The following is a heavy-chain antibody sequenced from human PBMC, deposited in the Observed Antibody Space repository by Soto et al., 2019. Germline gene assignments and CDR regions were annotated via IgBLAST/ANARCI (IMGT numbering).Heavy chain of an antibody. CDR1: GGSLSSYY. CDR3: ARSGGPTTVTTFDY. CDR2: IYYSGST. J-gene: IGHJ4*02. V-gene: IGHV4-59*01. Sequence: SETLSLTCTVSGGSLSSYYWSWIRQPPGKGLEWIGYIYYSGSTNYNPSLKSRVTISLDTSKNHFSLKLSSVTAADTAVYYCARSGGPTTVTTFDYWGQGTLVTVSS. D-gene: IGHD4-17*01.